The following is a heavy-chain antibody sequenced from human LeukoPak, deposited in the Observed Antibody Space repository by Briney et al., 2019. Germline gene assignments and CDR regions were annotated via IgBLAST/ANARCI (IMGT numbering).Heavy chain of an antibody. CDR1: GFIFSNCD. V-gene: IGHV3-23*01. D-gene: IGHD1-26*01. CDR2: ISASGGST. Sequence: GGPLRLSCTASGFIFSNCDMNWVRQAPGKGLEWVSTISASGGSTYYADSVKGRFTISRDNSKNTLYLQMDSLRAEDTAVYYCAKDRGSHFDYWGQGTLVTVSS. CDR3: AKDRGSHFDY. J-gene: IGHJ4*02.